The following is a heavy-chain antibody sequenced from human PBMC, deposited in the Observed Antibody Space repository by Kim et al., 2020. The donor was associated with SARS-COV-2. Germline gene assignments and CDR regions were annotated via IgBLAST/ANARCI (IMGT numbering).Heavy chain of an antibody. CDR2: IYHSGNT. CDR1: GGSISSDY. J-gene: IGHJ5*02. CDR3: ARGLHYYDSSGYHYNWFDP. V-gene: IGHV4-59*01. Sequence: SETLSLTCTVSGGSISSDYWSWIRQPPGKGLEWIGYIYHSGNTNYNPSLKSRVTISVDTSKNQFSLKLSSVTAADTAVYYCARGLHYYDSSGYHYNWFDPWGQGTLVTVSS. D-gene: IGHD3-22*01.